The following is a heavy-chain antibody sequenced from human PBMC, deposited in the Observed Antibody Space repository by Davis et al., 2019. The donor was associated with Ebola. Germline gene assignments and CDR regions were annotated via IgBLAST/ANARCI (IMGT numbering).Heavy chain of an antibody. CDR3: ARELPYQPLSY. Sequence: AASVQVSCKASGYTFTSYYMHWVRQAPGQGLEWMGGIIPIFGTANYAQKFQGRVTITADESTSTAYMELSSLGSEDTAVYYCARELPYQPLSYWGQGTLVTVSS. J-gene: IGHJ4*02. V-gene: IGHV1-69*13. CDR2: IIPIFGTA. CDR1: GYTFTSYY. D-gene: IGHD2-2*01.